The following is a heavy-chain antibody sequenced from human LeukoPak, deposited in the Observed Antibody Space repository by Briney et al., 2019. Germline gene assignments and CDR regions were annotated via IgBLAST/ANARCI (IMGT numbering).Heavy chain of an antibody. CDR3: AHRGGGKSAFDI. CDR2: IYWNADK. Sequence: SGPTLVNPTQTLTLTCTFSEFSLSTSGVAVGWIRQPPGKALEWLALIYWNADKRYSPILKSRLTITKDSSKNQVVLTMTNMHPGDTATYYCAHRGGGKSAFDIWGQGTMVTVSS. CDR1: EFSLSTSGVA. V-gene: IGHV2-5*01. D-gene: IGHD4-23*01. J-gene: IGHJ3*02.